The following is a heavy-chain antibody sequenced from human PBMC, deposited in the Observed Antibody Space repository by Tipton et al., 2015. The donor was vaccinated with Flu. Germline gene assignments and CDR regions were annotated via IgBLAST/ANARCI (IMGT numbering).Heavy chain of an antibody. CDR1: GGSVSSGSYY. CDR3: ASRGVTSDS. V-gene: IGHV4-61*01. D-gene: IGHD3-10*01. Sequence: LRLSCTVSGGSVSSGSYYWSWIRQPPGKGLEWIGYIYYSGSTNYNPSLKSRVTISVDTSKNQFSLKLSSVTAADTAVYYCASRGVTSDSWGQGTLVTVSS. J-gene: IGHJ4*02. CDR2: IYYSGST.